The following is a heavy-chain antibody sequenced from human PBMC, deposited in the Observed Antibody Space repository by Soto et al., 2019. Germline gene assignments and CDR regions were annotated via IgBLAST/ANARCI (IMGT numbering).Heavy chain of an antibody. Sequence: QVQLVESGGGVVQPGRSLRLSCAASGFTFSSYGMHWVRQAPGKGLEWVAVISYDGSNKYYADSVKGRFTISRDNSKNTLYLQMNSLRAEDTAVYYCAKDTYSSSSYYYYGMDVW. V-gene: IGHV3-30*18. CDR1: GFTFSSYG. D-gene: IGHD6-6*01. CDR2: ISYDGSNK. J-gene: IGHJ6*01. CDR3: AKDTYSSSSYYYYGMDV.